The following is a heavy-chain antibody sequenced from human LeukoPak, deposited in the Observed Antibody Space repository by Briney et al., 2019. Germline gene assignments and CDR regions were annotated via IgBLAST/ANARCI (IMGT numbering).Heavy chain of an antibody. D-gene: IGHD3-22*01. Sequence: GGSLRLSCAASGFTFSSYAMSWVRQASGKGLEWVSAISGSGGSTYYADSVKGRFTISRDNSKNTLYLQMNSLRAEDTAVYYCAKRRPSDYYDSPGLEYGMDVWGQGTTVTVSS. CDR2: ISGSGGST. CDR1: GFTFSSYA. CDR3: AKRRPSDYYDSPGLEYGMDV. J-gene: IGHJ6*02. V-gene: IGHV3-23*01.